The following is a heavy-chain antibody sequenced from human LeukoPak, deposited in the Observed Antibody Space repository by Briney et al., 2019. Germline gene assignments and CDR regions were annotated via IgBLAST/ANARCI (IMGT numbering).Heavy chain of an antibody. CDR1: GGSISSSIYY. CDR2: VFYNGAT. J-gene: IGHJ4*02. CDR3: ARARYCSSTSCYRGDYFDY. Sequence: SETLSLTCIVSGGSISSSIYYWAWVRQPPGKGLEWIGTVFYNGATQYSPSLRSRVTISIDTSTNQFSLKLTSVTAADTALYYCARARYCSSTSCYRGDYFDYWGQGTLVTVSS. V-gene: IGHV4-39*07. D-gene: IGHD2-2*02.